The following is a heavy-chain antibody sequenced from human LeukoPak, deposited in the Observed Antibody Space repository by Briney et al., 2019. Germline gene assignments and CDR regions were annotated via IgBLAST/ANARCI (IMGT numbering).Heavy chain of an antibody. CDR1: GYTFTSYG. J-gene: IGHJ4*02. CDR2: ISVYNGDT. CDR3: ASNTGSDSSGYAY. Sequence: ASVRVSCKASGYTFTSYGITWVRQAPGQGLEWMGWISVYNGDTNYAQTFQGRVTMTTETSTSTAYMELRSLISNDTAVYYCASNTGSDSSGYAYWGQGTLVTVSS. D-gene: IGHD3-22*01. V-gene: IGHV1-18*01.